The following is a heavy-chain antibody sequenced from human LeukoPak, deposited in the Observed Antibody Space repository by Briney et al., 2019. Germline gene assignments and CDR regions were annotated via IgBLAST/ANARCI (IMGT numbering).Heavy chain of an antibody. J-gene: IGHJ4*02. CDR3: AKAAAGTCSGARCYYFDS. CDR1: GFTFSSYW. Sequence: GGSLRLSCAASGFTFSSYWMSWVRQAPGKGLEWVANIKQDGSEKYYVDSVKGRFTISRDNAKNSLYLQMNSLRAEDTAVYYCAKAAAGTCSGARCYYFDSWRQGTPVTVSS. D-gene: IGHD2-15*01. V-gene: IGHV3-7*03. CDR2: IKQDGSEK.